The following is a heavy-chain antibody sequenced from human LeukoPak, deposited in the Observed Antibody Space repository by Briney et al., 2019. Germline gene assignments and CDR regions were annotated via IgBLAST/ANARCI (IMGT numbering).Heavy chain of an antibody. D-gene: IGHD3-22*01. Sequence: SETLSLTCTVSDGSISSHYWSWIRQPPGKGLEWIGYIDYTGTANYNPSLKSRVTISIDTSKNQFSLKLSSVTAADTAVYHCARLAYDSRGHYFDYWGQGTLVTVSS. J-gene: IGHJ4*02. V-gene: IGHV4-59*08. CDR2: IDYTGTA. CDR3: ARLAYDSRGHYFDY. CDR1: DGSISSHY.